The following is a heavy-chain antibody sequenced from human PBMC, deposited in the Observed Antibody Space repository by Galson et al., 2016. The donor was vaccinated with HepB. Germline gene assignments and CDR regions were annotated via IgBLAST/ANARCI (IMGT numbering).Heavy chain of an antibody. V-gene: IGHV3-74*01. CDR1: GFTFSSYW. J-gene: IGHJ6*02. CDR3: ARGMRVIVYEIDF. Sequence: SLRLSCAASGFTFSSYWMHWVRQEPGKGLVWDSRLNSDGSETNYADSVKGRFIISRDNAKNTVYLHLNSLRAEDTALYYCARGMRVIVYEIDFWGQGTTVTVSS. D-gene: IGHD3-16*02. CDR2: LNSDGSET.